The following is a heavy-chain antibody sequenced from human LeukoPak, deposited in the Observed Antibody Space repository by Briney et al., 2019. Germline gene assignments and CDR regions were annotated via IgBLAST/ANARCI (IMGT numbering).Heavy chain of an antibody. CDR3: ARDPAPSIAVAGTLDY. V-gene: IGHV3-30-3*01. CDR2: ISYDGSNK. Sequence: GGSLRLSCAASGFTFSSYAMHWVRQAPGKGLEWVAVISYDGSNKYYADSVKGRFTISRDNSKNTLYLQMNSLRAEDTAVYYCARDPAPSIAVAGTLDYWGQGTLVTVSS. J-gene: IGHJ4*02. D-gene: IGHD6-19*01. CDR1: GFTFSSYA.